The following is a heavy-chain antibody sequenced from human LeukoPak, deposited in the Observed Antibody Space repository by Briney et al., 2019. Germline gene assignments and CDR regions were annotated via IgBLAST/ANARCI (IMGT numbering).Heavy chain of an antibody. CDR1: GFLFWYYG. V-gene: IGHV3-20*03. J-gene: IGHJ4*02. CDR3: ARDSSRVFGVVFTYVDD. CDR2: INWNGDTT. D-gene: IGHD3-3*01. Sequence: GALRLSFAASGFLFWYYGFSWVRPAPGEGLGGGSGINWNGDTTGYADSVKGRFTISRDNPKKSLFLQMNSLRAEDTALYYCARDSSRVFGVVFTYVDDWGQGILVTVSS.